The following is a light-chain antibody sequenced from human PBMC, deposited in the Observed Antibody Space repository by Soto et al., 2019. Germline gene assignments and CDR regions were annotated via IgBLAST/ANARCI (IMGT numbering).Light chain of an antibody. CDR1: SSDIGGYNY. Sequence: QSALTQPASVSGSPGQSITISCTGTSSDIGGYNYVSWYQQYPGKAPKLMIYDVSNRPSGVSDRFSGSKSGNTASLTISGLQAEDEADYYCSSYTSSSTPYVFGPGTKVTVL. CDR2: DVS. CDR3: SSYTSSSTPYV. J-gene: IGLJ1*01. V-gene: IGLV2-14*01.